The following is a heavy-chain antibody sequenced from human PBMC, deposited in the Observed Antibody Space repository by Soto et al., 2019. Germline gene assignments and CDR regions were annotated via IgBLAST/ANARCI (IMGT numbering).Heavy chain of an antibody. D-gene: IGHD3-10*02. J-gene: IGHJ6*03. CDR2: INPDNGDT. V-gene: IGHV1-18*01. CDR1: GYTFSNFG. Sequence: QVQLVQSGAEVKKPGASLKVSCKASGYTFSNFGVSWVRQAPGQGLEWIGWINPDNGDTNYGQKFQGRATMTTDTFTNAAYMEGRGLGSDDTAVDYCARGVRVSAYLDYYMDVWGEGTTVTVSS. CDR3: ARGVRVSAYLDYYMDV.